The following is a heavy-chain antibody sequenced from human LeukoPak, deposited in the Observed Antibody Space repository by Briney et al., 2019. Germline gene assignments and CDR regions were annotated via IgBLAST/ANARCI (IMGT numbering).Heavy chain of an antibody. CDR2: ISSSSSYI. Sequence: PGGSLRLSCAASGFTFSSYSMNWVRQAPGKGLEWVSSISSSSSYIYYADSVKGRFTISRDNAKNSLYLQMNSLRAEDTAAYYWARDTGVGYSYGYDYWGQGTLVTVSS. CDR1: GFTFSSYS. CDR3: ARDTGVGYSYGYDY. J-gene: IGHJ4*02. V-gene: IGHV3-21*01. D-gene: IGHD5-18*01.